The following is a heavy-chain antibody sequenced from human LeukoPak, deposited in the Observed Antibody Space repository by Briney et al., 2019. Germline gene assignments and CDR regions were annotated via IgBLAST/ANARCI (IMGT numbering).Heavy chain of an antibody. V-gene: IGHV3-9*01. Sequence: GGSLRLSCAASGFSFNSYAMSWVRQAPGKGLEWVSGISWNSGSIGYADSVKGRFTISRDNAKNSLYLQMNSLRAEDTALYYCAKLRSSGWYPPPHFDYWGQGTLVTVSS. J-gene: IGHJ4*02. CDR1: GFSFNSYA. CDR3: AKLRSSGWYPPPHFDY. D-gene: IGHD6-19*01. CDR2: ISWNSGSI.